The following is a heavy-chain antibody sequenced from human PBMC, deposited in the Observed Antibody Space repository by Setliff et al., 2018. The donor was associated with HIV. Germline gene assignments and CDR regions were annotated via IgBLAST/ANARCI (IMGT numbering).Heavy chain of an antibody. V-gene: IGHV4-34*01. CDR3: ARSNLEPTSRLFDP. J-gene: IGHJ5*02. CDR2: INHKKRT. CDR1: GGSFSGYY. D-gene: IGHD1-1*01. Sequence: SETLSLTCAVYGGSFSGYYWSWIRQAPGKGLEWIGEINHKKRTNYNPSLKSRVTISVDTSKNQFSLNLSSVTAADTAVYYCARSNLEPTSRLFDPWGPGTLVTVSS.